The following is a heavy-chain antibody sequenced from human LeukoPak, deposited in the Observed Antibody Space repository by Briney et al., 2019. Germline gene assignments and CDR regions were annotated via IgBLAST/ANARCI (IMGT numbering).Heavy chain of an antibody. Sequence: SETLSLTCAVSGGSISSSNWWSWVRQPPGKGLEWIGEIYHSGSTNYNPSLKSRVTISVDKSKSQFSLKLSSVTAADTAVYYCASRDYYGSGSYIVDWFDSWGQGTLVTVSS. D-gene: IGHD3-10*01. CDR3: ASRDYYGSGSYIVDWFDS. CDR1: GGSISSSNW. V-gene: IGHV4-4*02. CDR2: IYHSGST. J-gene: IGHJ5*01.